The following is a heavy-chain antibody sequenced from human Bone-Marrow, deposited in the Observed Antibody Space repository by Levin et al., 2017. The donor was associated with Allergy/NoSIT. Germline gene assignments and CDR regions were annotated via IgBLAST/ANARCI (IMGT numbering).Heavy chain of an antibody. CDR2: INRAGDII. J-gene: IGHJ6*04. Sequence: PGGSLRLSCTGSGFTFSDYWIHWVRQDPVKGLVWISRINRAGDIIAYEDSVKGRFGVSRDNANKRVHLQMNSLRAEDTATYYCARGGQDYGSGSFQYFYLDVWGRGTTVLVSS. D-gene: IGHD3-10*01. V-gene: IGHV3-74*01. CDR1: GFTFSDYW. CDR3: ARGGQDYGSGSFQYFYLDV.